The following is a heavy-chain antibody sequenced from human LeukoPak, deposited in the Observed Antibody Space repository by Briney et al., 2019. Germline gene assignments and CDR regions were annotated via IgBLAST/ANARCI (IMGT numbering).Heavy chain of an antibody. CDR1: GGSISSSSYY. CDR2: IYYSGST. D-gene: IGHD5-18*01. CDR3: ARHGPRGIQLWPTFDY. V-gene: IGHV4-39*01. J-gene: IGHJ4*02. Sequence: PSQTLSLTCTVSGGSISSSSYYWGWIRQPPGKGLEWIGSIYYSGSTYYNPSLKSRVTISVDTSKNQFSLKLSSVTAADTAVYYCARHGPRGIQLWPTFDYWGQGTLVTVSS.